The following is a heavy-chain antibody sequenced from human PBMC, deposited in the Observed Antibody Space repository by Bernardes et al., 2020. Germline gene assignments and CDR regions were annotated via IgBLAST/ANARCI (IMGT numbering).Heavy chain of an antibody. CDR2: IKQDGSEK. J-gene: IGHJ6*03. CDR1: GFTFSSYW. CDR3: ARTGYDILTGYYDYYYYYMDV. Sequence: GSLRLSCAASGFTFSSYWMSWVRQAPGRGLEWVANIKQDGSEKYYVDSVKGRFTISRDNAKNSLYLQMNSLRAEDTAVYYCARTGYDILTGYYDYYYYYMDVWGKGTTVTVSS. V-gene: IGHV3-7*01. D-gene: IGHD3-9*01.